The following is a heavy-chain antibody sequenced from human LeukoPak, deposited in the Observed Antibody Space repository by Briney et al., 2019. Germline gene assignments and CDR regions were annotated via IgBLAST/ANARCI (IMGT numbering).Heavy chain of an antibody. CDR1: GFTFSSYA. Sequence: PGGSLRLSCAASGFTFSSYAMSWVRQAPGKGLEWVSAISGSGGSTYYADSVKGRFTISRDNSKNTLYLQMNSLRAEDTAVYYCAKDPRPIRFLEYHHKDYWGQGTLVTVSS. CDR3: AKDPRPIRFLEYHHKDY. D-gene: IGHD3-3*01. CDR2: ISGSGGST. V-gene: IGHV3-23*01. J-gene: IGHJ4*02.